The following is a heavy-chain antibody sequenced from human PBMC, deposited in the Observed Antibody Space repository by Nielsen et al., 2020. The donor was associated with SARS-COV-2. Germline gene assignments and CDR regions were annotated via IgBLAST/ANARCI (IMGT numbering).Heavy chain of an antibody. CDR3: AKSGYCNGGICYSTEFFQD. V-gene: IGHV3-30*04. D-gene: IGHD2-15*01. CDR2: ISYDGSNK. CDR1: GFTFSSYA. J-gene: IGHJ1*01. Sequence: GESLKISCAASGFTFSSYAMHWVRQAPGRGLEWVAVISYDGSNKYYADSVKGRFTISRNNAKNSIHLQMNSLRAEDTAVYYCAKSGYCNGGICYSTEFFQDWGQGTLVTVSS.